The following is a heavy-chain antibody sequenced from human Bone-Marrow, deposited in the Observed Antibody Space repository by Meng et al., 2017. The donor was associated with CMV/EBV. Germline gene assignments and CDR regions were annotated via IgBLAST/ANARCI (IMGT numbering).Heavy chain of an antibody. CDR2: ISAYNGQK. D-gene: IGHD2/OR15-2a*01. V-gene: IGHV1-18*01. CDR3: ARGNAPYGGYLLCGMDV. Sequence: ASVKVSCKASGYSFTDFGVSWVRQAPGQGLEWMGWISAYNGQKNYAQKFQGRVTITTDESTSTAYMELSSLRSEDTAVYYCARGNAPYGGYLLCGMDVWGQGTTVTVSS. J-gene: IGHJ6*02. CDR1: GYSFTDFG.